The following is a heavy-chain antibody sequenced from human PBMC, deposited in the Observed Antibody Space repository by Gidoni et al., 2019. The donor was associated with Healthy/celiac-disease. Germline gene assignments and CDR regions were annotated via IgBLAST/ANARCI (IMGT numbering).Heavy chain of an antibody. Sequence: QVQLVESGGGVVQPGRALRLSCAASGFTFSSYGMHWVRRAPGKGLEWVAVIWYDGSNNYYADSVKGRFTISRDNSKNTLYLQMNSLRAEDTAVYYCAREYYDILTGYYNYYYYYYGMDVWGQGTTVTVSS. J-gene: IGHJ6*02. CDR2: IWYDGSNN. D-gene: IGHD3-9*01. CDR1: GFTFSSYG. CDR3: AREYYDILTGYYNYYYYYYGMDV. V-gene: IGHV3-33*01.